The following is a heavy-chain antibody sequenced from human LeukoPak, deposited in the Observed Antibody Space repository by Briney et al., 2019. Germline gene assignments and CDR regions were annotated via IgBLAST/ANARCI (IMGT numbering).Heavy chain of an antibody. CDR3: AKRPRGNYLDPFDY. CDR1: GFTFGTYA. V-gene: IGHV3-23*01. D-gene: IGHD3-10*01. J-gene: IGHJ4*02. CDR2: IGGGGVST. Sequence: GGSLRLSCAASGFTFGTYAMTWVRQAPGKGLEWVSTIGGGGVSTYYADSVKGRFTDSRDSSKNTLYLQMNSLGAEDTAVYYCAKRPRGNYLDPFDYWGQGTLVTVSS.